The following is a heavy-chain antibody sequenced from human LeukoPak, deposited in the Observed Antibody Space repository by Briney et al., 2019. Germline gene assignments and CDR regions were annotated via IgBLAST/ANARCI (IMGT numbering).Heavy chain of an antibody. V-gene: IGHV3-23*01. CDR3: ARDRSLYCSGGSCYYFDY. CDR2: ISGSGGST. D-gene: IGHD2-15*01. J-gene: IGHJ4*02. Sequence: PGGSLRLSCAASGFTFSSYAMSWVRQAPGKGLEWVSAISGSGGSTYYADSVKGRFAISRDNSKNTLYLQMNSLRAEDTAVYYCARDRSLYCSGGSCYYFDYWGQGTLVTVSS. CDR1: GFTFSSYA.